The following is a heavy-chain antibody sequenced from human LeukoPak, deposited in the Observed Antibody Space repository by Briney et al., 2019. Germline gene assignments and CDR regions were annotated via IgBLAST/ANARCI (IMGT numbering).Heavy chain of an antibody. V-gene: IGHV4-61*02. D-gene: IGHD5-24*01. Sequence: PSETLSLTCTVSGGSISSGSYYWSWIPQPAGKGLEWIGRIYTSGSTNYNPSLKSRVTISVDTSKNQFSLKLSSVTAADTAVYYCSRGDGYNWGYFDLWGRGTLVTVSS. CDR1: GGSISSGSYY. CDR2: IYTSGST. CDR3: SRGDGYNWGYFDL. J-gene: IGHJ2*01.